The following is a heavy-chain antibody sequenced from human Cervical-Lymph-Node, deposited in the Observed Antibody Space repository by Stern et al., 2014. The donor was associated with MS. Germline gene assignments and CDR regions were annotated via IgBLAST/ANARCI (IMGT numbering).Heavy chain of an antibody. CDR1: GFSLSTSGVG. CDR2: IYWDDDE. Sequence: QVTLKESGPTQVKPTQTLTLTCTFSGFSLSTSGVGVGWIRQPPGKALEWLAVIYWDDDERYSPSLKSRIRIAKDNSRNQVVLTMTNMVPVDTATYYCARKSRYCAGTTCLHKGWFDPWGQGTLVTVSS. V-gene: IGHV2-5*02. CDR3: ARKSRYCAGTTCLHKGWFDP. J-gene: IGHJ5*01. D-gene: IGHD2-2*01.